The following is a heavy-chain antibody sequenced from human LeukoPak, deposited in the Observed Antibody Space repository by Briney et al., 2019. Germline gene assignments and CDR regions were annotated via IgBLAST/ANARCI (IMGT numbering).Heavy chain of an antibody. D-gene: IGHD3-16*01. V-gene: IGHV3-53*01. CDR2: IYSGGVT. Sequence: GGSLRLSCAASGFTVSTRYMGWVRQAPGKGLEWVSTIYSGGVTNYAGSVKGRFTISRDNSKNTLYLQMNSLRAEDTAVHYCASPNGGYWGQGTLVSVSS. J-gene: IGHJ4*02. CDR3: ASPNGGY. CDR1: GFTVSTRY.